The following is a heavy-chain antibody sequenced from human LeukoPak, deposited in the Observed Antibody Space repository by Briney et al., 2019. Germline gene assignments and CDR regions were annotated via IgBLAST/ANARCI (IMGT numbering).Heavy chain of an antibody. CDR3: ARHYYGSGSSPQSDFDY. J-gene: IGHJ4*02. CDR1: GGSISSSSYY. CDR2: IYYSGST. V-gene: IGHV4-39*01. D-gene: IGHD3-10*01. Sequence: PSETLSLTCTVSGGSISSSSYYWGWIRQPPGKGLEWIGSIYYSGSTYYNPSLKSRVTISVDTSKNQFSLKLSSVTAADTAVYYCARHYYGSGSSPQSDFDYWGQGTLVTVSS.